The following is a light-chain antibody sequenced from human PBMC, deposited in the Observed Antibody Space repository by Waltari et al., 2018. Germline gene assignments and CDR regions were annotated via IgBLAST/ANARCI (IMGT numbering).Light chain of an antibody. V-gene: IGLV2-23*02. CDR1: SSDIWSYNL. Sequence: QSALTQPASVSGSPGQSITISCTGTSSDIWSYNLVPWYQQHPGKAPKLIIYEVTQRPPGVSNRVSGAKSGNTASLTISGLQAEDEADYYCCSNAGTDALFGGGTKLTVL. CDR2: EVT. J-gene: IGLJ3*02. CDR3: CSNAGTDAL.